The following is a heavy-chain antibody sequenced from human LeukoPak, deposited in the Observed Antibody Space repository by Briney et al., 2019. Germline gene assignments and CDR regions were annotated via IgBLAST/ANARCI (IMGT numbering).Heavy chain of an antibody. V-gene: IGHV3-23*01. Sequence: GGSLRLSCAASGFTFSSYAMSWVRQAPGKGLEWVSAISNSGGSTFYPDSVKGRFTISRDNSKNTLYLQMNSLRAEDTAVYYCARPMGIAARSYYYYYMDVWGKGTTVTVSS. CDR1: GFTFSSYA. CDR2: ISNSGGST. CDR3: ARPMGIAARSYYYYYMDV. J-gene: IGHJ6*03. D-gene: IGHD6-6*01.